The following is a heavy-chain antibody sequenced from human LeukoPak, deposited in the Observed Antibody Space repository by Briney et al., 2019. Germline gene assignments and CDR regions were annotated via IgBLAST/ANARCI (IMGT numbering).Heavy chain of an antibody. Sequence: PSETLSLTCTVSGRSISSYYWRWIRQPPGKGLEGIGYIYYSGRFNYNRSLKTRVTLSVDTSKNQFSMKLSSVTAADTAVYYCARSGSSYENCFDPWGQGMLVTVSS. D-gene: IGHD6-13*01. CDR3: ARSGSSYENCFDP. CDR2: IYYSGRF. J-gene: IGHJ5*02. V-gene: IGHV4-59*01. CDR1: GRSISSYY.